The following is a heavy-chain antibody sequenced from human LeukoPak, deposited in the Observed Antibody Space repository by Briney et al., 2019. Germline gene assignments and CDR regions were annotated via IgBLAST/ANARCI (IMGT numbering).Heavy chain of an antibody. V-gene: IGHV3-74*01. CDR1: GFTFSSCW. J-gene: IGHJ4*02. D-gene: IGHD2-2*01. CDR3: AGRYCSSTSCGYY. CDR2: INSDGSST. Sequence: PGGSLRLSCAASGFTFSSCWMHWVRRAPGKGLVWVSRINSDGSSTSYADSVKGRFTISRDNAKNTLYLQMNSLRAEDTAVYYCAGRYCSSTSCGYYWGQGTLVTVSS.